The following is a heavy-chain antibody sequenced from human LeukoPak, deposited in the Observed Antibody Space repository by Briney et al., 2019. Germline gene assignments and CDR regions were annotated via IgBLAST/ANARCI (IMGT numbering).Heavy chain of an antibody. J-gene: IGHJ4*02. CDR2: IWYDGSNK. Sequence: GGSLRLSCAASGFTFSSYGMHWVRQAPGKGLEWVAVIWYDGSNKYYADSVKGRFTISRDNSKNTLYLQMNSLRAEDTAVYYCARDGAIVATIDYWGQGTLVTVSS. CDR1: GFTFSSYG. D-gene: IGHD5-12*01. CDR3: ARDGAIVATIDY. V-gene: IGHV3-33*01.